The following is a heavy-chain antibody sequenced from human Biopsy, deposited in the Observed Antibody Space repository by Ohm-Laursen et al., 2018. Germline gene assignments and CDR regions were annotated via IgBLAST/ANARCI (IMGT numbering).Heavy chain of an antibody. V-gene: IGHV3-21*06. D-gene: IGHD1-14*01. J-gene: IGHJ5*02. CDR1: GFSLTNYT. CDR3: ARGRSHLLPDHDWFDP. Sequence: SLRLPCSASGFSLTNYTINWVRQAPGKGLEWVSSISRSTSHILYAETLKGRFTSSRDNAKNSVYLQMNGLRVEDTAVYYCARGRSHLLPDHDWFDPWGQGTLVTVSS. CDR2: ISRSTSHI.